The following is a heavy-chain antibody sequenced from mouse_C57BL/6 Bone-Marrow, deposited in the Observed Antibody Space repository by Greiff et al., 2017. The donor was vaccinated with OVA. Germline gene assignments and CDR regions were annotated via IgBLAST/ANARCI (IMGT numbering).Heavy chain of an antibody. CDR3: ARPVYYDYAWFAY. Sequence: VQLQQPGAELVRPGTSVKLSCTASGYTFTSYWMHWVKQRPGQGLEWIGVIDPSDSYTNYNQKFKGKATLTVDTSSSTAYMQLSSLTSEDSAVYYCARPVYYDYAWFAYWGQGTLVTVSA. D-gene: IGHD2-4*01. V-gene: IGHV1-59*01. CDR2: IDPSDSYT. CDR1: GYTFTSYW. J-gene: IGHJ3*01.